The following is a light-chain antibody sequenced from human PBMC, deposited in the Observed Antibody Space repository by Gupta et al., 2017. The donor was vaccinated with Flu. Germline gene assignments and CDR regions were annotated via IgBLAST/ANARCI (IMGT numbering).Light chain of an antibody. CDR1: NIGIKS. V-gene: IGLV3-21*02. CDR3: QVWHSGSDGQLV. J-gene: IGLJ2*01. CDR2: DDS. Sequence: SYVLTQPPSLSVAPGQTARIMCGGDNIGIKSVHWYQQKRGQAPVLVVYDDSDRPSGIPERFSGSNSGNTATLTISGVEAGDEADYYCQVWHSGSDGQLVFGGGTKLTVL.